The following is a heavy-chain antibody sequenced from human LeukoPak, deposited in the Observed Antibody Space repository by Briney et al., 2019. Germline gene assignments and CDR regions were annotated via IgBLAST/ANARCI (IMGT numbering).Heavy chain of an antibody. Sequence: GASVKVSCKASGYTFTSYYMHWVRQAPGQGLEWMGIINPSGGSTSYAQKFQGRVTMTRDTSTSTVYMELSSLRSEDTAVYYCARLSAYALGTLRDHAFDIWGQGTMVTVSS. CDR1: GYTFTSYY. CDR2: INPSGGST. CDR3: ARLSAYALGTLRDHAFDI. D-gene: IGHD5-12*01. J-gene: IGHJ3*02. V-gene: IGHV1-46*01.